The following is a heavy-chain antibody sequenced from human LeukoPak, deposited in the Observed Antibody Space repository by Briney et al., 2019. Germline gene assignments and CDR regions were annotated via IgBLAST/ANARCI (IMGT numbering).Heavy chain of an antibody. V-gene: IGHV3-23*01. Sequence: PGGSLRLSCAASGFTFSSYAMSWVRQAPGKGLEWVSAISGSGGSTYYADSVKGRFTISRDNSKNTLYLQMNSLRAEDTAVYYCAKDQGYSSSWYVNYGMDVWGQGTTVTVSS. D-gene: IGHD6-13*01. CDR2: ISGSGGST. J-gene: IGHJ6*02. CDR1: GFTFSSYA. CDR3: AKDQGYSSSWYVNYGMDV.